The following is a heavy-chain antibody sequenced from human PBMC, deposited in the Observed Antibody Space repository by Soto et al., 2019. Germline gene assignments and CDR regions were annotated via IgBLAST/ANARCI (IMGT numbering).Heavy chain of an antibody. CDR1: GFTFSSYG. Sequence: GGSLRLSCAASGFTFSSYGMHWVRQAPGKGLEWVAVISYDGSNKYYADSVKGRFTISRDNSKNTLYLQMNSLRAEDTAVYYCAKDARYYDSSGYSDYWGQGTLVTVSS. D-gene: IGHD3-22*01. CDR2: ISYDGSNK. J-gene: IGHJ4*02. V-gene: IGHV3-30*18. CDR3: AKDARYYDSSGYSDY.